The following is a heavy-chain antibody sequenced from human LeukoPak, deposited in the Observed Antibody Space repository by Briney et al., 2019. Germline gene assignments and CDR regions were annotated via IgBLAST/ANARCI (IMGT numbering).Heavy chain of an antibody. V-gene: IGHV4-34*01. Sequence: SETLSLTCAVYGGSFSGYYWSWIRQPPGKGLEWIGEINHSGSTNYNPSLKSRVTMSVDTSKNQFSLKLSSVTAADTAVYYCARAGRITMVRGNSNWFDPWGQGTLVTVSS. D-gene: IGHD3-10*01. J-gene: IGHJ5*02. CDR3: ARAGRITMVRGNSNWFDP. CDR1: GGSFSGYY. CDR2: INHSGST.